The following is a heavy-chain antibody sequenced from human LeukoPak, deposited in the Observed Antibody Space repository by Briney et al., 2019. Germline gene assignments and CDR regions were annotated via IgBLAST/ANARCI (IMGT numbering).Heavy chain of an antibody. CDR1: GGSITSYC. CDR2: MCYSGST. CDR3: ARVGTSTYPLDY. D-gene: IGHD2/OR15-2a*01. V-gene: IGHV4-59*01. J-gene: IGHJ4*02. Sequence: PSETLSLTCTVSGGSITSYCWTWIRQPPGKGLEWIGYMCYSGSTKYNPSLKSRVTISADTSKNQFSLKLTSVTTADTAVYYCARVGTSTYPLDYWGQGTLVTVSS.